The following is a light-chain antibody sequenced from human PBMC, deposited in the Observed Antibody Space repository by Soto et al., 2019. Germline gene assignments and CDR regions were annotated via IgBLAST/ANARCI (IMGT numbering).Light chain of an antibody. J-gene: IGKJ1*01. CDR1: QSVSSN. CDR2: GAS. Sequence: EIVMTQSPATLSVSPGERATLSCRASQSVSSNLAWYQQKPGQAPRLLIYGASTRATGIPARFSGSGSGTEFTLTFSSLQSEDFAVYYRQQYNNWPQTFGQGTKVEIK. V-gene: IGKV3-15*01. CDR3: QQYNNWPQT.